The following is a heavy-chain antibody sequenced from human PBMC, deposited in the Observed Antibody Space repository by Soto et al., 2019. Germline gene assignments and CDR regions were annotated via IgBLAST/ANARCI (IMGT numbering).Heavy chain of an antibody. V-gene: IGHV3-30-3*01. CDR3: ARDYYRFNSGYGFSMDV. Sequence: GGSLRLSCAASGFPFSSYAMHWVRQAPGKGLEWVAVISYDGSNKYYADSVKGRFTISRDNSKNTLYLQMNSLRAEDTAVYYCARDYYRFNSGYGFSMDVWGQGTTVTVSS. CDR1: GFPFSSYA. J-gene: IGHJ6*02. D-gene: IGHD5-12*01. CDR2: ISYDGSNK.